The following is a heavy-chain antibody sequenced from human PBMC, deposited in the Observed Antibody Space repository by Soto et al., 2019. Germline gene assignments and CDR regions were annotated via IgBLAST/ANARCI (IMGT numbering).Heavy chain of an antibody. CDR3: ARAEVVRGVCNWFDP. J-gene: IGHJ5*02. V-gene: IGHV1-8*01. D-gene: IGHD3-10*01. CDR1: GYTFTSYD. CDR2: MNPNSGNT. Sequence: ASVKVSCKASGYTFTSYDINWVRQATGQGLEWMGWMNPNSGNTGYAQKFQGRVTMTRNTSISTAYMELSSLRSEDTAVYYCARAEVVRGVCNWFDPWGQGTLVTVSS.